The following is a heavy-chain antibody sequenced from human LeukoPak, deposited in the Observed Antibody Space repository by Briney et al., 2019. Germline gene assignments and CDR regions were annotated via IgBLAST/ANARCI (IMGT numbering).Heavy chain of an antibody. J-gene: IGHJ4*02. CDR1: GGSISSYY. CDR2: IYYSGST. Sequence: SETLSLTCTVSGGSISSYYWSWIRQPPGKGLEWIGYIYYSGSTNYNPSLKSRVTISVDSSKNQFSLKLSSVTAADTAVYYCARGVAVAGIPIWGQGTLVTVSS. CDR3: ARGVAVAGIPI. V-gene: IGHV4-59*01. D-gene: IGHD6-19*01.